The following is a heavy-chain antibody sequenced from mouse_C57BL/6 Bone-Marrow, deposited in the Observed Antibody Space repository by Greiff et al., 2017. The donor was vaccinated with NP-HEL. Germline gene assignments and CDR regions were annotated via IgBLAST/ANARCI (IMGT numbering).Heavy chain of an antibody. CDR2: ISDGGSYT. J-gene: IGHJ4*01. CDR1: GFTFSSYA. D-gene: IGHD1-1*01. Sequence: EVQVVESGGGLVKPGGSLKLSCAASGFTFSSYAMSWVRQTPEKRLEWVATISDGGSYTYYPDNVKGRFTISRDNAKNNLYLQMSHLKSEDTAMYYCARDNYGTHYYAMDYWGQGTSVTVSS. CDR3: ARDNYGTHYYAMDY. V-gene: IGHV5-4*01.